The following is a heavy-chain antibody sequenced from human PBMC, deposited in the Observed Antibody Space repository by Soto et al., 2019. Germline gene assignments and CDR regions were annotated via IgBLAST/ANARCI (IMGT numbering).Heavy chain of an antibody. D-gene: IGHD6-19*01. V-gene: IGHV3-23*01. CDR1: AFTFSNYA. CDR3: VREDSAWDSRGSFDF. CDR2: ISGSGGSA. Sequence: GGSLRLSCAASAFTFSNYAMNWVRQAPGKGLEWVSVISGSGGSASYADSVQGRFTISRDNSKNTLYLQMNSLRAEDTAIYYCVREDSAWDSRGSFDFWGRGTMVTVSS. J-gene: IGHJ3*01.